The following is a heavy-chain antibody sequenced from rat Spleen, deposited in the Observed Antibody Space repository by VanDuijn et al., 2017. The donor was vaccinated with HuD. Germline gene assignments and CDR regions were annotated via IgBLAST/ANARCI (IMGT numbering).Heavy chain of an antibody. J-gene: IGHJ3*01. CDR3: ARSDGVHYYLPFAD. D-gene: IGHD1-1*01. V-gene: IGHV3-3*01. CDR1: GYSITNTYR. CDR2: IDSAGST. Sequence: EVQLQESGPGLVKPSQSLSLTCSVTGYSITNTYRWNWIRKFPGNKLEWMGYIDSAGSTNYNPSLKSRISITRDTSKNQFFLQVISVSSEDTATYYCARSDGVHYYLPFADWGQGTLVTASS.